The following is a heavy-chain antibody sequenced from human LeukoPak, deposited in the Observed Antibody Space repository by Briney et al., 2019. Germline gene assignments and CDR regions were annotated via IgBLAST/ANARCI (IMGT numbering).Heavy chain of an antibody. V-gene: IGHV5-51*01. CDR2: IYPGDSDT. Sequence: GESLKIPCKGSGYIFTSYWIGWVRQMPGKGLEWMGIIYPGDSDTRYSPSFQGQVTISADKSISTAYLQWSSLKASDTAMYYCARRRDYDSSGYYSNFDYWGQGTLVTVSS. J-gene: IGHJ4*02. CDR1: GYIFTSYW. CDR3: ARRRDYDSSGYYSNFDY. D-gene: IGHD3-22*01.